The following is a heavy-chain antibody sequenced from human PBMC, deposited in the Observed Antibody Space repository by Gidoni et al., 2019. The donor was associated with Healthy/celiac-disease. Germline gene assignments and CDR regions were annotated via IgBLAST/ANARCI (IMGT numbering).Heavy chain of an antibody. CDR3: AKRVDIVVVIGAFDI. CDR1: GSAFSSYA. V-gene: IGHV3-23*01. D-gene: IGHD2-21*01. J-gene: IGHJ3*02. Sequence: EVQLLESGGGLVQPGGSLRLSCAASGSAFSSYAMSWVRQAPGKGLELVSAISGSGGSTSYADTVKGRITISRDNSKNTLYLQMNILRAEDTAVYYCAKRVDIVVVIGAFDIWGQGTMVTVSS. CDR2: ISGSGGST.